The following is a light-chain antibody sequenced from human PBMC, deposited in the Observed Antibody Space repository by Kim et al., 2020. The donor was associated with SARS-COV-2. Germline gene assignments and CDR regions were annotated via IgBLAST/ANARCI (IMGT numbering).Light chain of an antibody. J-gene: IGKJ4*01. CDR3: QQYDNVPLT. V-gene: IGKV1-33*01. CDR2: DAS. Sequence: DTQMTQFPSSLSAYVGSRVTITCQASQDIDKSLNWFQKKPGRAPKVLIYDASNLETGVPSRFSGSGSGTNFTLTIRSLEPEDVARYYCQQYDNVPLTFGGGTKVDIK. CDR1: QDIDKS.